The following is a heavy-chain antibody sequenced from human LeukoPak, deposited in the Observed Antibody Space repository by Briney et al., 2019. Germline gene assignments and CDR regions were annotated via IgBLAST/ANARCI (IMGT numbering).Heavy chain of an antibody. D-gene: IGHD3-22*01. CDR2: IHSDGNNK. CDR3: ASWKVVVSNGGSDI. J-gene: IGHJ3*02. Sequence: GGSLRLSCAASGYTFSSYVMHWVRQAPGKGLVWVSRIHSDGNNKIYADSVKGRFTISRDNAKNSLSLQMDSLRAEDTAVYYCASWKVVVSNGGSDIWGQGAMVTVSS. V-gene: IGHV3-74*01. CDR1: GYTFSSYV.